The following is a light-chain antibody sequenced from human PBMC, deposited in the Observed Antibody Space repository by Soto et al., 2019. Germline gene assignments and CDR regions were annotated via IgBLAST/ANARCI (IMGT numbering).Light chain of an antibody. Sequence: AIRITQYPSSLSASTGDRVSLTCRASLGISSYLAWYQQKPGKAPKLLIYAASTLQSGVPSRFSGSGSGTDFTLTIRCLQSEDFATYCCQQYYRYPRTFGPWAKVDLK. CDR3: QQYYRYPRT. CDR1: LGISSY. J-gene: IGKJ3*01. CDR2: AAS. V-gene: IGKV1-8*01.